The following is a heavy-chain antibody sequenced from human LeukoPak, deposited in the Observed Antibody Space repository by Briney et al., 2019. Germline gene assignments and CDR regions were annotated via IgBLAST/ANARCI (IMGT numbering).Heavy chain of an antibody. J-gene: IGHJ4*02. Sequence: ASVKVSCKASGYTFTGYYMHWVRQAPGQGLEGMGWINPNSGGTNYAQKFQGRVTMTRDTSISKAYMELRSLRSEDTAVYSCARVGQWELLGDDYWGQGTLVNVSS. D-gene: IGHD1-26*01. V-gene: IGHV1-2*02. CDR1: GYTFTGYY. CDR2: INPNSGGT. CDR3: ARVGQWELLGDDY.